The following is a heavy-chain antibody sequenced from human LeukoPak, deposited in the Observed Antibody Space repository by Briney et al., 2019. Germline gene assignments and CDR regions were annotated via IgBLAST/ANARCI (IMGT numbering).Heavy chain of an antibody. CDR3: ARGSAWVPDY. J-gene: IGHJ4*01. CDR2: IRPDGSEG. Sequence: GGSLRLSCAASAFTFSTCWMSWVRQAPGKGLEWVANIRPDGSEGYYVDSMKGRFTISRDNAKNSLYLQINSLRVEDTAVYYCARGSAWVPDYWGQGTLVTVSS. CDR1: AFTFSTCW. D-gene: IGHD3-3*01. V-gene: IGHV3-7*03.